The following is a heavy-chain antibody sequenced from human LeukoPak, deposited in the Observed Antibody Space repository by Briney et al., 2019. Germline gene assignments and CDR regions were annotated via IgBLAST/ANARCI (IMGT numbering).Heavy chain of an antibody. V-gene: IGHV1-69*04. CDR3: ASVRGYSYGQYYFDY. Sequence: SVKVSCKASGGTFSSYAISWVRQAPGQGLEWMGRIIPILGIANYAQKFQGRVTITADKSTSTAYMELSSLRSEDTAVYYCASVRGYSYGQYYFDYWGQGTLVTVSS. CDR2: IIPILGIA. CDR1: GGTFSSYA. J-gene: IGHJ4*02. D-gene: IGHD5-18*01.